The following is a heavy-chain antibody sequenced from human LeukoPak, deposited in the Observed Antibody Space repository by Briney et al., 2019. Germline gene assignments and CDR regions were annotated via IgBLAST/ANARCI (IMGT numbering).Heavy chain of an antibody. CDR2: IGTAGDT. Sequence: GGSLRLSCAASGFTFSSYDMHWVRQATGKGLEWVSAIGTAGDTYYPGSVKGRFTISRENAKNSLYLQMNSLRAGDTAVYYCARDVGFGELLYYAFDIWGQGTKVTVSS. CDR3: ARDVGFGELLYYAFDI. D-gene: IGHD3-10*01. V-gene: IGHV3-13*01. J-gene: IGHJ3*02. CDR1: GFTFSSYD.